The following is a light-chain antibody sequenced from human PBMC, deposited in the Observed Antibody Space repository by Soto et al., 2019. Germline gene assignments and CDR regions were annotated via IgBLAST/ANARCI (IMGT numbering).Light chain of an antibody. CDR1: SSDIGGYNF. Sequence: QSALTQPASVSGSPGQSITISCTGTSSDIGGYNFVSWYQHHPGKAPKLMISEVDNRPSGVSTRFSGSKSGNTASLTISGLQSEHVAHYYCSSYTNRSTLVFGRGTKLTVL. V-gene: IGLV2-14*01. CDR3: SSYTNRSTLV. J-gene: IGLJ2*01. CDR2: EVD.